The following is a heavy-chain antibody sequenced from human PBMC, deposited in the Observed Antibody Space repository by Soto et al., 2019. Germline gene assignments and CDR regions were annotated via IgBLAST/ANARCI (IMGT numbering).Heavy chain of an antibody. D-gene: IGHD3-22*01. CDR3: ARDRDDSSGYYYFDY. CDR2: IYYSGST. Sequence: PSETLSLTCTVSGGSISSGGYYWSWIRQHPGKGLEWIGYIYYSGSTYYNPSLKSRVTISVDTSKNQFSLKLSSVTAADTAVYYCARDRDDSSGYYYFDYWGQGTLVTVSS. J-gene: IGHJ4*02. V-gene: IGHV4-31*03. CDR1: GGSISSGGYY.